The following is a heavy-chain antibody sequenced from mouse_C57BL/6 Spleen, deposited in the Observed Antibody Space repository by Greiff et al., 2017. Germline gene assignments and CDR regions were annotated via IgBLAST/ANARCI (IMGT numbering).Heavy chain of an antibody. CDR1: GYTFTSYW. V-gene: IGHV1-50*01. CDR3: AREGDFSTVVADY. CDR2: IDPSDSYT. J-gene: IGHJ2*01. Sequence: QVQLKQPGAELVKPGASVKLSCKASGYTFTSYWMQWVKQRPGQGLEWIGEIDPSDSYTNYNQKFKGKATLTVDTSSSTAYMQLSILTSEDSAVYYCAREGDFSTVVADYWGQGTTLTVSS. D-gene: IGHD1-1*01.